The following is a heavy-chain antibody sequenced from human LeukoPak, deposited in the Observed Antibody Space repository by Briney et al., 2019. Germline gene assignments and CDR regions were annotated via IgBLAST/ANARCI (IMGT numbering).Heavy chain of an antibody. D-gene: IGHD2-2*01. J-gene: IGHJ5*02. CDR3: ARHLGYCSTTSCQPGFDP. V-gene: IGHV4-61*01. CDR2: ISYSGST. CDR1: GGSVSSGSYY. Sequence: SETLSLTCTVSGGSVSSGSYYWSWIRQPPGKGLEWIGYISYSGSTNYNPSLKSRVTISVDTSKNQSSLKLSSVTAADTAVYYCARHLGYCSTTSCQPGFDPWGQGTLVTVSS.